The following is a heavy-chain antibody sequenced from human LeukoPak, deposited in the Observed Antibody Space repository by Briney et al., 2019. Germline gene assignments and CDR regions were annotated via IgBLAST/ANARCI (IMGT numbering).Heavy chain of an antibody. Sequence: GESLRLTCAASGFTFSSYWMSWIRQAPGKGLEWVAEIKEDGTEKYYVDSVKGRFTITRDNAKNALYVQMSSLSAEETAVYCWARGRRDYWGQGTLVTVSS. CDR2: IKEDGTEK. CDR3: ARGRRDY. J-gene: IGHJ4*02. CDR1: GFTFSSYW. V-gene: IGHV3-7*01.